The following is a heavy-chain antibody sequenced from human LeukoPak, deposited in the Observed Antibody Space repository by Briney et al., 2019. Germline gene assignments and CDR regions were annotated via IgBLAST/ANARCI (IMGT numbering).Heavy chain of an antibody. J-gene: IGHJ4*02. D-gene: IGHD4-17*01. V-gene: IGHV1-69*04. CDR1: GGTFSSYA. Sequence: SVKVSCKASGGTFSSYAISWVRQAPGQGLEWMGRIIPILGIANYAQKFQGRVTITADKSTSTAYMELSSLRSEDTAVYYCATSDYGDNYYFDYWGQGTLVTVSS. CDR2: IIPILGIA. CDR3: ATSDYGDNYYFDY.